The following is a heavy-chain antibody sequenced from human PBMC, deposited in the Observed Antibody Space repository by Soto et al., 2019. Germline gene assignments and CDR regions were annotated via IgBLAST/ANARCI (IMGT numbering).Heavy chain of an antibody. V-gene: IGHV3-23*01. CDR3: AKESMPQHYGDTLFDY. CDR2: FSAGGRA. CDR1: GFSFSSYA. D-gene: IGHD4-17*01. J-gene: IGHJ4*02. Sequence: QLLESGGGLVQPGGSLRLSCEASGFSFSSYALSWVRQAPGKGLEWVSTFSAGGRAYYADSVKGRFTIAKDTSKNTLRLQGSSLRAEDTAVYYCAKESMPQHYGDTLFDYWGQGTRVTVSS.